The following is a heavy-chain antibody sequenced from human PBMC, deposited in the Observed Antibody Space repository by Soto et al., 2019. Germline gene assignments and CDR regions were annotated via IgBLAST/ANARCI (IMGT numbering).Heavy chain of an antibody. Sequence: QVQLVQSGAEVKKPGASVKVSCKASGYTFTSYGISWVRQAPGQGLEWMGWISAYNGNTNYAQKLQGRVIMTTDTSTSTAYMELRSLRSDDTAVYYCARDALRLSPVGRPGDYWGQGTLVTVSS. V-gene: IGHV1-18*04. D-gene: IGHD1-26*01. J-gene: IGHJ4*02. CDR3: ARDALRLSPVGRPGDY. CDR2: ISAYNGNT. CDR1: GYTFTSYG.